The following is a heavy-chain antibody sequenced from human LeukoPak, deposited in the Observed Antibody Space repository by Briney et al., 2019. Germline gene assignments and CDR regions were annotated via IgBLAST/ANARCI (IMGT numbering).Heavy chain of an antibody. CDR3: ARKGHSGSYYD. V-gene: IGHV3-48*01. D-gene: IGHD1-26*01. J-gene: IGHJ4*02. CDR2: ISSSSSTI. Sequence: GGSLRLSCAASGFTFSSDTMNWVRQAPGKGLEWVSYISSSSSTIYYADSVKGRFTISRDNAKNSLYLQMNSLRAEDTAVYYCARKGHSGSYYDWGQGTLVTVSS. CDR1: GFTFSSDT.